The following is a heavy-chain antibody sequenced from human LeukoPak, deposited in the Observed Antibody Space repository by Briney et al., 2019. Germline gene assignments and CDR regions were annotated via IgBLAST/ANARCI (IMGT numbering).Heavy chain of an antibody. J-gene: IGHJ3*02. V-gene: IGHV4-30-4*01. CDR1: GGSISSGDYY. CDR2: IYYSGST. D-gene: IGHD4-23*01. CDR3: ARALRLWGGNSGIAFDI. Sequence: SETLSLTCTVSGGSISSGDYYWSWIRQPPGKGLEWIGYIYYSGSTYYNPSLKSRVTMSVDTSKNQFSLKLSSVTAADTAVYYCARALRLWGGNSGIAFDIWGQGTMVTVSS.